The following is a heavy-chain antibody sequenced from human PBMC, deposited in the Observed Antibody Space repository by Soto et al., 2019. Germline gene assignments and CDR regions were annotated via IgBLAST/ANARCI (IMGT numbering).Heavy chain of an antibody. CDR1: GYIFTDYY. J-gene: IGHJ5*02. V-gene: IGHV1-2*02. D-gene: IGHD2-21*01. Sequence: ASVHVSCKASGYIFTDYYINWVRQAPGQGLEWMGWSNPNNPNNGGTNYAQKFQGRVTMTTDASISTAYMELSSLRSDDTAVYYCARPYCGANSCHNWFDPWGQGTLVTVSS. CDR2: SNPNNPNNGGT. CDR3: ARPYCGANSCHNWFDP.